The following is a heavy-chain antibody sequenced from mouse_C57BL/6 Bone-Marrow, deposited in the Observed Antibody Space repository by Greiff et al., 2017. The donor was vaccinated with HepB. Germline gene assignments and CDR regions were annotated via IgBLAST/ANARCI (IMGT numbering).Heavy chain of an antibody. CDR3: ARDYDYDGFDY. CDR1: GFTFSDYG. CDR2: ISSGSSTI. D-gene: IGHD2-4*01. V-gene: IGHV5-17*01. J-gene: IGHJ2*01. Sequence: EVKLQESGGGLVKPGGSLKLSCAASGFTFSDYGMHWVRQAPEKGLEWVAYISSGSSTIYYADTVKGRFTISRDNAKNTLFLQMTSLRSEDTAMYYCARDYDYDGFDYWGQGTTLTVSS.